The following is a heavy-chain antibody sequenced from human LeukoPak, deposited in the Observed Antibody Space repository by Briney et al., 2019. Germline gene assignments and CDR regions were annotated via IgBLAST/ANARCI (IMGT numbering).Heavy chain of an antibody. D-gene: IGHD1-26*01. CDR2: INPNSGGT. J-gene: IGHJ5*02. Sequence: ASVKVSCKASGYTFTGYYMHWVRQAPGQGLEWMGWINPNSGGTNYAQKFQGRVTMTRDTSISTAYMELSRLRSDDTAVYYCARELIGSYYVRWFDPWGQGTLVTVSS. CDR3: ARELIGSYYVRWFDP. V-gene: IGHV1-2*02. CDR1: GYTFTGYY.